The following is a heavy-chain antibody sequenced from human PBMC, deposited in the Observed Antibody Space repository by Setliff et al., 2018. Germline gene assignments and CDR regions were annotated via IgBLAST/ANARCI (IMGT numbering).Heavy chain of an antibody. CDR1: GDSISNYY. Sequence: SETLSLTCTVSGDSISNYYWSWIRQPAGKGLEWIGRIYVTESTKYNPSLKSRVTLSIDTSKNQFSLKLSSVTAADAALYYCAASRAYTGAVEEWFLPKTFDFWGQGSPVTVS. CDR2: IYVTEST. V-gene: IGHV4-4*07. D-gene: IGHD3-10*01. CDR3: AASRAYTGAVEEWFLPKTFDF. J-gene: IGHJ4*02.